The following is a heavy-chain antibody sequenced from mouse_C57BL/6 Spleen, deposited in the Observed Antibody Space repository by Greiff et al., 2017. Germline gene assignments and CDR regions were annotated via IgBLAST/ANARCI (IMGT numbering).Heavy chain of an antibody. CDR1: GFTFSDYG. J-gene: IGHJ4*01. CDR3: AMPRVGAMDY. Sequence: EVMLVESGGGLVKPGGSLKLSCAASGFTFSDYGMHWVRQAPEKGLEWVAYISSGSSTIYYADTVKGRFTISRDNAKNTLFLQITSLRSEYTAMCYCAMPRVGAMDYWGQGTSVTVSS. V-gene: IGHV5-17*01. CDR2: ISSGSSTI.